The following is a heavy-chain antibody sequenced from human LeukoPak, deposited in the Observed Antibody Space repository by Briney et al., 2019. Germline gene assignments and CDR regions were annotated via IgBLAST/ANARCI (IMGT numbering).Heavy chain of an antibody. V-gene: IGHV3-23*01. CDR1: GFTFTNYG. CDR3: AKNWGAEY. D-gene: IGHD7-27*01. CDR2: ITGSGGDT. J-gene: IGHJ4*02. Sequence: GGSLRLSCAVSGFTFTNYGMNWVRQAPGKGLELLSTITGSGGDTFYADSVKGRFTISRDNSRNTLYLQMDSLRAEDTAIYYCAKNWGAEYWGQGTLVTVSS.